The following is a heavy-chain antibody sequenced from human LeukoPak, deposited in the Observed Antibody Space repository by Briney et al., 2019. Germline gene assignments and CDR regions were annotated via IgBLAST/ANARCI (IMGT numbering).Heavy chain of an antibody. D-gene: IGHD1-14*01. V-gene: IGHV4-39*07. Sequence: PSETLSLTCTVSGGSISSSSYYWGWIRQSPGKGLEWIGSIYYSGSTCYNPSLKSRVTMSVDTSKNQFSLKLSSVTAADTAVYHCARESDITRGFFDYWGQGTLVTVSS. CDR1: GGSISSSSYY. CDR2: IYYSGST. J-gene: IGHJ4*02. CDR3: ARESDITRGFFDY.